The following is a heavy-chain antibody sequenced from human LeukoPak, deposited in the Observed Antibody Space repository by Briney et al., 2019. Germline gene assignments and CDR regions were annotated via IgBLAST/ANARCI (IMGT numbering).Heavy chain of an antibody. CDR2: INHSGST. V-gene: IGHV4-34*01. CDR3: ARGSYDFWSGYYPLPIYYYYGMDV. CDR1: GGSFSGYY. Sequence: SETLSLTCAAYGGSFSGYYWSWIRQPPGKGLEWIGEINHSGSTNYNPSLKSRVTISVDTSKNQFSLKLSSVTAADTAVYYCARGSYDFWSGYYPLPIYYYYGMDVWGQGTTVTVSS. D-gene: IGHD3-3*01. J-gene: IGHJ6*02.